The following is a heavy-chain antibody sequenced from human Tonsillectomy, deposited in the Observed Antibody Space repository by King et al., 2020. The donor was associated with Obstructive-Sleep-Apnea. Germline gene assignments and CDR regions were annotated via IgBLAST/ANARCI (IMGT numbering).Heavy chain of an antibody. Sequence: VQLVESGGGLVKPGGSLRLSCAASGFTFSNAWMSWVRQAPGKGLEWVGRIKSKTDGGTTDYAARVKGRFTISRDDSKNTLYLQMNSLKTEDTAVYYCTTETTGNYYYDGMDVWGQGTTVTVSS. D-gene: IGHD4-11*01. CDR2: IKSKTDGGTT. CDR1: GFTFSNAW. V-gene: IGHV3-15*01. J-gene: IGHJ6*02. CDR3: TTETTGNYYYDGMDV.